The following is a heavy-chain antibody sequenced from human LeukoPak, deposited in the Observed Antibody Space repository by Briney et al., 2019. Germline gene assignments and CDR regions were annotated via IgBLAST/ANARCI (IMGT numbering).Heavy chain of an antibody. CDR1: GFTFSSYS. D-gene: IGHD3-10*01. CDR2: ISSSSSYI. Sequence: GGSLRLSCAASGFTFSSYSMNWVRQAPGKGLEWVSSISSSSSYIYYADSVKGRFTISRDNANNSLYLQMNSLRAEDTAVYYCARTYGSGSYYYYGMDVWGKGTTVTVSS. J-gene: IGHJ6*04. CDR3: ARTYGSGSYYYYGMDV. V-gene: IGHV3-21*01.